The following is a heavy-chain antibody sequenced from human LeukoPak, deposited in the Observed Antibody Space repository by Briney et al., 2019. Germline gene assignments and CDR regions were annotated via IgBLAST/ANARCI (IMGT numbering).Heavy chain of an antibody. J-gene: IGHJ4*02. CDR3: ASTKPGIQLWYNRFDY. CDR1: GGSISSYY. D-gene: IGHD5-18*01. V-gene: IGHV4-59*12. Sequence: PSETLSLTCTVSGGSISSYYWSWIRQPPGKGLEWIGYIYYSGSTNYNPSLKSRVTISVDTSKNQFSLKLSSVTAADTAVYYCASTKPGIQLWYNRFDYWGQGTLVTVSS. CDR2: IYYSGST.